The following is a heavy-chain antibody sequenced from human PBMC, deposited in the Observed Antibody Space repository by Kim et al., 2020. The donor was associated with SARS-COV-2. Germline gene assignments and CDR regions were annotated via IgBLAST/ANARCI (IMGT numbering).Heavy chain of an antibody. Sequence: PSLKSRVTISVDKSKTQFSLKLSSVTAADTAVYYCARLYYDILTGAGYDYWGQGTLVTVSS. J-gene: IGHJ4*02. V-gene: IGHV4-4*02. CDR3: ARLYYDILTGAGYDY. D-gene: IGHD3-9*01.